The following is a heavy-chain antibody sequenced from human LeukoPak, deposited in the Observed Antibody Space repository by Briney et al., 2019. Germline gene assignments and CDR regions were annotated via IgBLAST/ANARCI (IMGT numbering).Heavy chain of an antibody. CDR3: ARFGITVVRGGKYYFDH. J-gene: IGHJ4*02. Sequence: NASETLSLTCTVSGGSISNYYWSWIRQPPGKGLEWIGHIYYSGATKYNPSLKSRITISVDTSKNQFSLMLSSVTAADTAVYYCARFGITVVRGGKYYFDHWGQGTLVTVSS. CDR2: IYYSGAT. D-gene: IGHD3-10*01. CDR1: GGSISNYY. V-gene: IGHV4-59*08.